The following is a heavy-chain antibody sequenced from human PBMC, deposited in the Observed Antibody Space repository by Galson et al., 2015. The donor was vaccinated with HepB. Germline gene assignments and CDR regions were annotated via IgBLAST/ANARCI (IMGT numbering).Heavy chain of an antibody. J-gene: IGHJ4*02. Sequence: SLRLSCAASGLTLNRYNMNWVRQAPGKGLEWVSSISSGSSYIYYADSVRGRFTISRDNAKNSPYLQMNSLRAEDTAVYYCARDSHCGGYVCYFDYWGQGTLVTVSS. D-gene: IGHD2-21*01. V-gene: IGHV3-21*01. CDR2: ISSGSSYI. CDR3: ARDSHCGGYVCYFDY. CDR1: GLTLNRYN.